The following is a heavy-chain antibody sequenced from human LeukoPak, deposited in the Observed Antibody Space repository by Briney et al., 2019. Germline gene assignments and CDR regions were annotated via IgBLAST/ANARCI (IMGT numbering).Heavy chain of an antibody. CDR1: GFTFSSYS. Sequence: PGGSLRLSCAASGFTFSSYSVNWVRQAPGKGLEWVSSISSSSSYIYYADSVKGRFTISRDNAKNSLYLQMNSLRAEDTAVYYCARALRVAAGFDYWGQGTLVTVSS. CDR2: ISSSSSYI. J-gene: IGHJ4*02. V-gene: IGHV3-21*01. CDR3: ARALRVAAGFDY. D-gene: IGHD6-13*01.